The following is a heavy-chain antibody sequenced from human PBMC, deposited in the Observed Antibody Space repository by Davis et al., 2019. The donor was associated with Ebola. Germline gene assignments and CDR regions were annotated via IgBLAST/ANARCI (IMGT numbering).Heavy chain of an antibody. J-gene: IGHJ6*02. V-gene: IGHV3-64*04. CDR3: ARDRAARPAYYGMDV. Sequence: GGSLRLSCAASGFTFSSYAMHWVRQAPGKGLEYVSAISSNGGSTYYADSVKGRFTISRDNAKNSLYLQMNSLRAEDTAVYYCARDRAARPAYYGMDVWGQGTTVTVSS. CDR2: ISSNGGST. D-gene: IGHD6-6*01. CDR1: GFTFSSYA.